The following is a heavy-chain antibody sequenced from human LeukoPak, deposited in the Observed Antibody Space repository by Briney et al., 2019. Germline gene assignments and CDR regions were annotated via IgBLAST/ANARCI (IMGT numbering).Heavy chain of an antibody. CDR2: IYNDGTNT. Sequence: GGSLRLSCTASGFTFSSLYMHWVRQVPGKGLVWVSRIYNDGTNTKYAGFVEGRFTISRDNAKNTLYLQMNSLRVEDTGVYYCARGIYGDPVAFDYWGQGILVTVSS. V-gene: IGHV3-74*03. D-gene: IGHD4-17*01. CDR3: ARGIYGDPVAFDY. CDR1: GFTFSSLY. J-gene: IGHJ4*02.